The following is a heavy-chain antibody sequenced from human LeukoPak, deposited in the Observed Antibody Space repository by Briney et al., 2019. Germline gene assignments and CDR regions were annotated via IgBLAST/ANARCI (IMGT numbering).Heavy chain of an antibody. V-gene: IGHV3-48*02. CDR1: GFTFSSYS. D-gene: IGHD3-10*01. Sequence: GGSLRLSCAASGFTFSSYSMNWVRQAPGKGLEWVSYISSDSRTIYYADSVKGRFAISRDNAKNSLYLQMKSLRDEETAVYYCARYGSGTSYITNYFDYWGQGTLVTVSS. CDR2: ISSDSRTI. J-gene: IGHJ4*02. CDR3: ARYGSGTSYITNYFDY.